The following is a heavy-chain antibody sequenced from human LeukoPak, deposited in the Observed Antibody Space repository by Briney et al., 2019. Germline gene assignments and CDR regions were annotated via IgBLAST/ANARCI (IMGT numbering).Heavy chain of an antibody. V-gene: IGHV4-38-2*01. Sequence: SETLSLTCGVSGYSICIGYYWAWIRQPPGKGLEWIGTIYHTGSTYYTPSLGSRVTISVDTSKNEFSLNLNSVTAADTAVYYCARAGWIITSGIDYWGQGALVTVSS. CDR3: ARAGWIITSGIDY. J-gene: IGHJ4*02. CDR1: GYSICIGYY. CDR2: IYHTGST. D-gene: IGHD3-10*01.